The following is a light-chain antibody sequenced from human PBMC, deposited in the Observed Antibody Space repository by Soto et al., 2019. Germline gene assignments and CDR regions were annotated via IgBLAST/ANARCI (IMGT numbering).Light chain of an antibody. J-gene: IGKJ2*01. V-gene: IGKV3-11*01. Sequence: IGLTQSPDTLSLSPGEGATLSCRASHDVSVSLVWYRQRPGQSPRLLIHDASNRATGISARFSGSGSGTDFTLTIGSLEPEESALYYCQQRASWPYTSGQGTK. CDR1: HDVSVS. CDR3: QQRASWPYT. CDR2: DAS.